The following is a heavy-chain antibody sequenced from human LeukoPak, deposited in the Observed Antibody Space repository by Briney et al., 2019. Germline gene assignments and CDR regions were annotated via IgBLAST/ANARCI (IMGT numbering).Heavy chain of an antibody. D-gene: IGHD3-10*01. CDR3: ATSSGFGEPPDY. CDR1: GYTFTSYD. V-gene: IGHV1-8*01. CDR2: MNPNSGNT. Sequence: GASVKVSCKASGYTFTSYDINWVRQATGQGLEWMGWMNPNSGNTGYAQKFQGRVTMTRNTSISTAYMELSSLRSEDTAVYYCATSSGFGEPPDYWGQGTLVTVSS. J-gene: IGHJ4*02.